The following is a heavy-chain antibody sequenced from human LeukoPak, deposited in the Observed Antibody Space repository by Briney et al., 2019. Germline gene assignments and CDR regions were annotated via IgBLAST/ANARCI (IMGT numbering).Heavy chain of an antibody. V-gene: IGHV4-30-2*01. D-gene: IGHD2-2*01. CDR1: GGSISSGGYS. CDR2: IYHSGST. J-gene: IGHJ4*02. CDR3: AGSYSSLYCGSTSCYHPPPFDY. Sequence: SQTLSLTCAVSGGSISSGGYSWSWIRQPPGKGLEWIGYIYHSGSTYYNPSLKSRVTISVDRSKNQFSLKLSSVTAADTAVYYCAGSYSSLYCGSTSCYHPPPFDYWGQGTLVTVSS.